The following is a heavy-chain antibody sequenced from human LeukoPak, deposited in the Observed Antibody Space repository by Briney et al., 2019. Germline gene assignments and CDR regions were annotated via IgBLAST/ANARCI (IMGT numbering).Heavy chain of an antibody. Sequence: GGSLRLSCAAFGFTFATYWMHWVRQAPGKGLVWVSHINSDGSITSYADSVKGRFTISRDNAKNTLYLQMNSLRAEDTAVYYCARDAVDTANAVWGQGTTVTVSS. CDR2: INSDGSIT. J-gene: IGHJ6*02. CDR1: GFTFATYW. CDR3: ARDAVDTANAV. V-gene: IGHV3-74*01. D-gene: IGHD5-18*01.